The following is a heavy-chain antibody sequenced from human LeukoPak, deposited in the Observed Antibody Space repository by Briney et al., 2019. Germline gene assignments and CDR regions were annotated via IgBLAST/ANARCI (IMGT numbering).Heavy chain of an antibody. CDR1: GFTFRTYW. D-gene: IGHD6-19*01. J-gene: IGHJ4*02. Sequence: TGGSLRLSCAASGFTFRTYWMSWVRQAPGKGLEWVSSITTTSSYIWYADSVKGRFTISRDNAQNSLYLQMNSLRVEDTAVYYCVTPLYGSGNVYYFDYWGQGTLVTVSS. CDR3: VTPLYGSGNVYYFDY. V-gene: IGHV3-21*01. CDR2: ITTTSSYI.